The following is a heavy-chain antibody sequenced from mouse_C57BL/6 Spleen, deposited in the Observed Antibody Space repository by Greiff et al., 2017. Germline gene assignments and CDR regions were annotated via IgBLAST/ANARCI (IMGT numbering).Heavy chain of an antibody. Sequence: VKLVESGPELVKPGASVKISCKASGYAFSSSWMNWVKQRPGKGLEWIGRIYPGDGDTNYNGKFKGKATLTADKSSSTAYMQLSSLTSEDSAVYFCAPYYYGSPAWFAYWGQGTLVTVSA. CDR2: IYPGDGDT. CDR1: GYAFSSSW. CDR3: APYYYGSPAWFAY. V-gene: IGHV1-82*01. D-gene: IGHD1-1*01. J-gene: IGHJ3*01.